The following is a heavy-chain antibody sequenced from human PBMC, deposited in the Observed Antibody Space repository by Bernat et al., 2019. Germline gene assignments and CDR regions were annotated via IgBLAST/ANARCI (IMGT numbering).Heavy chain of an antibody. CDR3: ASSYDFWRRYYMDV. CDR2: INHSGST. Sequence: QVQLQQWGAGLLKPSETLSLTCAVYGGSFSGYYWSWIRQPPGKGLEWIGEINHSGSTNYNPSLKSRVTISVDTSKNQFSLKLSSVTAADTAVYYCASSYDFWRRYYMDVWGKGTTVTVSS. CDR1: GGSFSGYY. J-gene: IGHJ6*03. V-gene: IGHV4-34*01. D-gene: IGHD3-3*01.